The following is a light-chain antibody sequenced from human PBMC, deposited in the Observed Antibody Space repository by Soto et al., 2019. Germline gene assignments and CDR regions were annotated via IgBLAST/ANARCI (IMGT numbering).Light chain of an antibody. CDR2: EVS. Sequence: QSVLTQPPSASGSPGQSVTISCTGTSSDIGGYNYVSWYQQHPGKAPKVMIYEVSKRPSGVPDRFSGSKSGNTASLTVSGLQPEDEADYYCSSYAGSNNLGVFGGGTKRTVL. J-gene: IGLJ3*02. CDR1: SSDIGGYNY. CDR3: SSYAGSNNLGV. V-gene: IGLV2-8*01.